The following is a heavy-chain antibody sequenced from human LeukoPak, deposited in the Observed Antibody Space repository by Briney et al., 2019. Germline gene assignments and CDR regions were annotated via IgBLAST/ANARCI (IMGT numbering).Heavy chain of an antibody. D-gene: IGHD3-22*01. V-gene: IGHV3-21*01. CDR2: ISTSSSYI. Sequence: GGSLRLSCAASGFTFSSYSMNWVRQAPGKGLEWVSSISTSSSYIYYADSVKGRVTISRDNAKNSLYLQMNSLRAEDTAVYYYARERPHYYDSSGYRSANAFDIWGQGTMVTVSS. CDR3: ARERPHYYDSSGYRSANAFDI. CDR1: GFTFSSYS. J-gene: IGHJ3*02.